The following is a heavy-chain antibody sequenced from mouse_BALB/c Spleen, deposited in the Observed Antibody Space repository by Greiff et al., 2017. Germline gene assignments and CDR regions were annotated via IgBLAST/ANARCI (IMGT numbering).Heavy chain of an antibody. Sequence: VKLQQSGAELVKPGASVKLSCKASGYTFTSYDINWVRQRPEQGLEWIGWIFPGDGSTKYNEKFKGKATLTADKSSSTAYMQLNSLTSEDSAVYFCKSIYYGYDGNYFDYWGQGTTLTVSS. CDR3: KSIYYGYDGNYFDY. CDR2: IFPGDGST. J-gene: IGHJ2*01. CDR1: GYTFTSYD. D-gene: IGHD2-2*01. V-gene: IGHV1-85*01.